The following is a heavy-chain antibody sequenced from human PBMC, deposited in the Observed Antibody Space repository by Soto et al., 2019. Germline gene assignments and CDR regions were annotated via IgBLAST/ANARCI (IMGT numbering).Heavy chain of an antibody. CDR3: ARHFPIGNNWNYFDY. D-gene: IGHD1-1*01. Sequence: QVQLQESGPGLVKPSETLSLSCSVSGGSISTYYWGWIRQPPGKGLEWIGYVFYNGKSKYNPSLERRVSISVDTPKTQFSLSVSSVTAADTAVYYCARHFPIGNNWNYFDYWGQGTLVTVSS. CDR2: VFYNGKS. V-gene: IGHV4-59*01. CDR1: GGSISTYY. J-gene: IGHJ4*02.